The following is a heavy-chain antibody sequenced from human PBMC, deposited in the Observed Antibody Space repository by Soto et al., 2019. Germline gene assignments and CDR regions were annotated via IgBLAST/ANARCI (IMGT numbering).Heavy chain of an antibody. CDR2: ISHSGDT. J-gene: IGHJ6*02. Sequence: SETLSLTCAVSGYVITNGYHWGWIRKPPGKELEWIVTISHSGDTYYHPSLQSRATISIDTAKNHLSLILSSVTAADTATYYCTRIYCNTTSCFINGMVVWGQGTTVTVSS. D-gene: IGHD2-2*01. CDR3: TRIYCNTTSCFINGMVV. V-gene: IGHV4-38-2*01. CDR1: GYVITNGYH.